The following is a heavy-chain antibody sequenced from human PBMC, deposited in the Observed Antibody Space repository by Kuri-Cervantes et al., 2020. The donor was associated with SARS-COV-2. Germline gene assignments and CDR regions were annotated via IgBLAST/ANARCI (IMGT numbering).Heavy chain of an antibody. D-gene: IGHD3-3*01. J-gene: IGHJ4*02. CDR2: ISSSGSTI. CDR3: ARSRGLGGFWSVSYAGVDY. CDR1: GFTFSDYY. V-gene: IGHV3-11*04. Sequence: GESLKISCAASGFTFSDYYMSWIRQAPGKGLEWVSYISSSGSTIYYADSVKGRFTISRGNAKNSLYLQMNSLRAEDTAVYYCARSRGLGGFWSVSYAGVDYWGQGTLVTVSS.